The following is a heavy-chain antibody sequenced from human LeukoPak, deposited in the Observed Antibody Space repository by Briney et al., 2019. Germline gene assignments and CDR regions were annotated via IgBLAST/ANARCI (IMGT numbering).Heavy chain of an antibody. J-gene: IGHJ4*02. D-gene: IGHD3-22*01. CDR2: IIPIFGTA. V-gene: IGHV1-69*05. Sequence: SVKVSCKASGGTFSSYAISWVRQAPGQGLEWMGGIIPIFGTANYAQKFQGRVTITRDTSASTAYMELSSLRSEDTAVYYCARGSSGYPRYFDYWGQGTLVTVSS. CDR3: ARGSSGYPRYFDY. CDR1: GGTFSSYA.